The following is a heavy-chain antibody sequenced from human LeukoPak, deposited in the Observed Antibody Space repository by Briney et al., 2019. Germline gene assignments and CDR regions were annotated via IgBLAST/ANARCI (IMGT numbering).Heavy chain of an antibody. CDR3: ARDPGRYFDWLLYGDAFDI. CDR1: GFTFSSYS. D-gene: IGHD3-9*01. V-gene: IGHV3-21*01. J-gene: IGHJ3*02. CDR2: ISSSSSYI. Sequence: GGSLRLSCAASGFTFSSYSMNWVRQAPGKGLEWVSSISSSSSYIYYADSVKGRFTISRDNAKNSLYLQMNSLRAEDTAVYYCARDPGRYFDWLLYGDAFDIWGQGTMVTVSS.